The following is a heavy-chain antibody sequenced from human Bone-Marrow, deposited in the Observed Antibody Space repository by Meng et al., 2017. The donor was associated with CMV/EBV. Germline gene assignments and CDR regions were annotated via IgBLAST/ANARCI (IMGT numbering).Heavy chain of an antibody. CDR1: GFTVSSNY. D-gene: IGHD3-3*01. J-gene: IGHJ3*02. Sequence: GGSLRLSCAASGFTVSSNYMSWVRQAPGKGLEWVSVIYSGGSTYYADSVKGRFTISRDNSKNTLYPQMNSLRAEDTAVYYCARRRNYDFWSGYSRGAFDIWGQGTMVTVSS. CDR2: IYSGGST. V-gene: IGHV3-66*02. CDR3: ARRRNYDFWSGYSRGAFDI.